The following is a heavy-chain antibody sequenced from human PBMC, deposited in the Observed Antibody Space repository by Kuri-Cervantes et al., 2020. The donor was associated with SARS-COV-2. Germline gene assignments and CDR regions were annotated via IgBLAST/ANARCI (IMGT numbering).Heavy chain of an antibody. CDR2: ISAYNGNT. V-gene: IGHV1-18*01. Sequence: ASAQVSCKASGYTFTSYGISWVRQAPGQGLEWMGWISAYNGNTNYAQKLQGRVTMTTDTSTSTAYMELRGLRSDDTAVYYCARGEGAAPDLDAFDIWGQGTMVTVSS. CDR3: ARGEGAAPDLDAFDI. D-gene: IGHD1-26*01. J-gene: IGHJ3*02. CDR1: GYTFTSYG.